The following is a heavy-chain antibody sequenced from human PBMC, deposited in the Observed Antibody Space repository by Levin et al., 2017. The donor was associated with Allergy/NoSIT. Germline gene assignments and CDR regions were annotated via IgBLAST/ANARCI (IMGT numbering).Heavy chain of an antibody. CDR2: IKEDGNQK. CDR1: GFIFSNYW. J-gene: IGHJ3*01. Sequence: SCAASGFIFSNYWMGWIRQAPGKGPEWVANIKEDGNQKYYLDSVKGRFTISRDNAKNSLFLQMNSLRAEDTALYYCATWIWGLFGGDDAFDVWGQGTMVTVSS. D-gene: IGHD3-10*01. V-gene: IGHV3-7*01. CDR3: ATWIWGLFGGDDAFDV.